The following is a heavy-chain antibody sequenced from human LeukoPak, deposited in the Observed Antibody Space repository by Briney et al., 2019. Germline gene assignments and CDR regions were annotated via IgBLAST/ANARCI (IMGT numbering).Heavy chain of an antibody. CDR1: GFTFSSYA. CDR3: AKDQALRDYVWGSYRYTVDWFDP. V-gene: IGHV3-23*01. J-gene: IGHJ5*02. Sequence: RPGGSLRLSCAASGFTFSSYAMSWVRQAPGKGLEWVSAISGSGGSTYYADSVKGRFTISRDNSKNTLYLQMNSLRAEDTAVYYCAKDQALRDYVWGSYRYTVDWFDPWGQGTLVTVSS. CDR2: ISGSGGST. D-gene: IGHD3-16*02.